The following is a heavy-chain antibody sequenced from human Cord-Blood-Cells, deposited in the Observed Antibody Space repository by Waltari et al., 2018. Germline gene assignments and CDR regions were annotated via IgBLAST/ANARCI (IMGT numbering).Heavy chain of an antibody. CDR1: GGSISSSSYY. V-gene: IGHV4-39*01. D-gene: IGHD6-19*01. CDR2: IYYSGST. Sequence: QLQLQESGPGLVKPSETLSLTCTVSGGSISSSSYYWGWIRQPPGKGLEWNGSIYYSGSTYYNPSLKSRVTISVDTSKNQFSLKLSSVTAADTAVYYCAKYSSGWYWYFDLWGRGTLVTVSS. CDR3: AKYSSGWYWYFDL. J-gene: IGHJ2*01.